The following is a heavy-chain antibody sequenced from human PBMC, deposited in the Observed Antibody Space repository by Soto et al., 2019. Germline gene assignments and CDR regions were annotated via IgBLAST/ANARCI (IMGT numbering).Heavy chain of an antibody. CDR3: ASQRRAYSSSSGGCFDP. CDR1: GFTFSSYA. Sequence: VGSLRLSCAASGFTFSSYAMSWVRQAPGKGLEWVSAISGSGGSTYYADSVKGRFTISRDNSKNTLYLQMNSLRAEDTAVYYCASQRRAYSSSSGGCFDPWGQGTLVTVSS. J-gene: IGHJ5*02. V-gene: IGHV3-23*01. CDR2: ISGSGGST. D-gene: IGHD6-6*01.